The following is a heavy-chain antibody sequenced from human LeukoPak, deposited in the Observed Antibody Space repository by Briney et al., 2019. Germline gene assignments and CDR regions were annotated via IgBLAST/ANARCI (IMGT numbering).Heavy chain of an antibody. CDR1: GYSFTSYW. V-gene: IGHV5-51*01. Sequence: GESLKISCKGSGYSFTSYWIGWVRQTPGKGLEWMGIIYPGDSDTRYSPSFQGQVTISADKSISTAYLQWSSLKASDTAIYYCARHWYCGGDCYSGAFDIWGQGTMVTVSS. CDR2: IYPGDSDT. D-gene: IGHD2-21*02. J-gene: IGHJ3*02. CDR3: ARHWYCGGDCYSGAFDI.